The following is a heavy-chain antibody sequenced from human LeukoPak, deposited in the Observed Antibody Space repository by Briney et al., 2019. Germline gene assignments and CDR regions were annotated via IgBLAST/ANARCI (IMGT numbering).Heavy chain of an antibody. CDR2: INWNGGST. J-gene: IGHJ2*01. V-gene: IGHV3-20*04. D-gene: IGHD3-22*01. Sequence: GGSLRLSCAASGFTFDDYGMSWVRQAPGKGLEWVSGINWNGGSTGYADSVKGRFTISRDNAKNSLYLQMNSLRAEDTAVYYCARGPMTYYYDSSGYFDLWGRGTLVTVSS. CDR1: GFTFDDYG. CDR3: ARGPMTYYYDSSGYFDL.